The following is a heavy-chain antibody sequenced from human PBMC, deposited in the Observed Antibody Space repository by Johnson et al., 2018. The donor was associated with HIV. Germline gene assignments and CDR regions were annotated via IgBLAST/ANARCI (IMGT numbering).Heavy chain of an antibody. CDR2: ISYDGSNK. CDR1: GFTFSSYA. V-gene: IGHV3-30*14. J-gene: IGHJ3*02. Sequence: QVQLVEFGGGVVRPGGSLRLSCAASGFTFSSYAMHWVRQAPGTGLEWVAVISYDGSNKYYADSVKGRFTISRDNSKNTLYLQMNSLRAEDTAVYYCARAEGDYYDSGGWGPDAFDIWGQGTMVTVSS. CDR3: ARAEGDYYDSGGWGPDAFDI. D-gene: IGHD3-22*01.